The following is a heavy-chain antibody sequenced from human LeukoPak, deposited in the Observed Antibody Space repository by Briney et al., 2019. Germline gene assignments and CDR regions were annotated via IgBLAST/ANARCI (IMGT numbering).Heavy chain of an antibody. Sequence: SETLSLTCAVYGGSFSGYYWSWIRQPPGKGLEWIGEINHSGSTNYNPSLKSRVTISVDTSKNQFSLKLSSVTAADTAVYYCARDTPYYYDSSGYTDYWGQGTLVTVSS. CDR1: GGSFSGYY. CDR3: ARDTPYYYDSSGYTDY. CDR2: INHSGST. J-gene: IGHJ4*02. V-gene: IGHV4-34*01. D-gene: IGHD3-22*01.